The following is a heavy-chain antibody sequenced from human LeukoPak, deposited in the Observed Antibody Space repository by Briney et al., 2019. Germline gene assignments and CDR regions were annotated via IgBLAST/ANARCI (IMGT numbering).Heavy chain of an antibody. CDR1: GYTFTSYD. CDR3: ARDCPLYCGGDCDYYYYYMDV. V-gene: IGHV1-8*01. D-gene: IGHD2-21*02. Sequence: ASVKVSCKASGYTFTSYDINWVRQATGQGLEWMGWMNPNSGNTGYAQKFQGRVTMTRNTSINTAYMELSTLRSEDTAVYYCARDCPLYCGGDCDYYYYYMDVWGKGTTVTVSS. J-gene: IGHJ6*03. CDR2: MNPNSGNT.